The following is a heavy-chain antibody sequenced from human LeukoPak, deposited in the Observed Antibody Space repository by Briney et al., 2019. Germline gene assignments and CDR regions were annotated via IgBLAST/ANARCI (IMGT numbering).Heavy chain of an antibody. J-gene: IGHJ6*04. CDR3: ARIISNSSWYYYYYYGMDV. CDR1: GFSLSTSGMC. D-gene: IGHD6-13*01. V-gene: IGHV2-70*01. CDR2: IDWDDDK. Sequence: SGPALVKPTQTLTLTCTFSGFSLSTSGMCVSWIRQPPGKALEWLALIDWDDDKYYSTSLKTRLTISKDTSKNQVVLTMTDVDPVDTATYYCARIISNSSWYYYYYYGMDVWGKGTTVTVSS.